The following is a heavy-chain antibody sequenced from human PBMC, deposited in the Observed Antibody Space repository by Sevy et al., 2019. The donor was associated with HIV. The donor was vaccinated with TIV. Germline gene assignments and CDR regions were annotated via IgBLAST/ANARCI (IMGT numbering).Heavy chain of an antibody. CDR1: GFIISDYY. CDR2: ISGSDDAI. V-gene: IGHV3-11*01. Sequence: GGSLRLSCVGSGFIISDYYMSWIRQAPGKGLEWVSYISGSDDAIYYSDSVKGRFTISMDNVKNSLYLQMNSLRAEDPAVYYCARDHVKDGDLGDCYYFAMDVWGQGTTVTVSS. J-gene: IGHJ6*02. D-gene: IGHD4-17*01. CDR3: ARDHVKDGDLGDCYYFAMDV.